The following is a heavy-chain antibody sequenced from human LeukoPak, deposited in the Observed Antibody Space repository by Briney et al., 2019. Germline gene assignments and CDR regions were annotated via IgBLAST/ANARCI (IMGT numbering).Heavy chain of an antibody. CDR2: INHSGST. J-gene: IGHJ4*02. V-gene: IGHV4-34*01. CDR1: GGSFSGYY. Sequence: PSETLSLTCAVYGGSFSGYYWSWIRQPPGKGLEWIGEINHSGSTNYNPSLKSRVTISVDTSKNQFSLKLSSVTAADTAVYYCARGAGLTTVTPWWYLDYWGQGTLATVSS. CDR3: ARGAGLTTVTPWWYLDY. D-gene: IGHD4-17*01.